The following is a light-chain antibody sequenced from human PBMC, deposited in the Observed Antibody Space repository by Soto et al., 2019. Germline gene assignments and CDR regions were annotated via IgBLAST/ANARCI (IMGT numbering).Light chain of an antibody. Sequence: DIQMTQSPSTLSASVGDRVTITCRASQSISSWLAWYQQKPGKAPKLLIYKASSLESGVPSRFSGSGSGTECTLTISSLQPYDFATYYCQQYNSYPSFGGGTKVEIK. J-gene: IGKJ4*01. V-gene: IGKV1-5*03. CDR3: QQYNSYPS. CDR2: KAS. CDR1: QSISSW.